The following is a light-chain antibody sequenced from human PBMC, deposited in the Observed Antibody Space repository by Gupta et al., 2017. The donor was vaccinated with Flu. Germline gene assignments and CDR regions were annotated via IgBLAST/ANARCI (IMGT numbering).Light chain of an antibody. CDR3: RQDNTYPRT. J-gene: IGKJ1*01. CDR2: TAS. V-gene: IGKV1-17*01. Sequence: DIQVTQSPPSLSASVGDRVTITCRASQDIKNDLGWYQHRPGKAPKRLIHTASSLQSGVPSRFSGSGSGTQFTLTISRLQPEDFATYYCRQDNTYPRTFGQGTKVEIK. CDR1: QDIKND.